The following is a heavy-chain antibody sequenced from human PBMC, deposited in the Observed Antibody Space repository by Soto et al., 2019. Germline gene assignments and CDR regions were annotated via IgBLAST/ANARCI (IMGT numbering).Heavy chain of an antibody. CDR2: INPATGAA. D-gene: IGHD3-3*01. J-gene: IGHJ3*02. V-gene: IGHV1-2*02. CDR3: ARGGGVGVAGSAAFDM. Sequence: QLHLVQSGAVVKKPGASVTVSCSASGYPVTAYYMHWVRQAPGRGLEWMGGINPATGAAKYTQTFQGRVTMTRDTSTSTVFTELSGPTSEDTAVFYCARGGGVGVAGSAAFDMWGQGTLVTVSS. CDR1: GYPVTAYY.